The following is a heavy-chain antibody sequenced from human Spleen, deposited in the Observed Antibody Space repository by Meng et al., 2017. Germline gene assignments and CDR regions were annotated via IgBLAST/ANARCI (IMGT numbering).Heavy chain of an antibody. V-gene: IGHV4-31*02. CDR3: ARDVGTTGRFDF. Sequence: SETLSLTCTVSGDSISGGRYYWSWIRQLPGKGLEWIGNIYYSGSTYYNPSLKSRFIISVDTSKNQFSLRLSSVTAADTAVYYCARDVGTTGRFDFWGQGTLVTVSS. CDR2: IYYSGST. CDR1: GDSISGGRYY. D-gene: IGHD1-7*01. J-gene: IGHJ4*02.